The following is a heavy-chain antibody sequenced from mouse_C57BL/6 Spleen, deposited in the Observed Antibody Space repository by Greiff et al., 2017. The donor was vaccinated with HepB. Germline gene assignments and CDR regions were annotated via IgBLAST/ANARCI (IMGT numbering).Heavy chain of an antibody. CDR2: SDPNSGGT. CDR1: GYTFTSYW. D-gene: IGHD3-3*01. J-gene: IGHJ4*01. CDR3: ARKGWEEAMDY. Sequence: VQLQQSGAELVKPGASVKLSCKASGYTFTSYWMHWVKQRPGRGLEWIGRSDPNSGGTKYNEKFKSKATLTVDKPSSTAYMQLSSLTSEDSAVFYCARKGWEEAMDYWGQGTSVTVSS. V-gene: IGHV1-72*01.